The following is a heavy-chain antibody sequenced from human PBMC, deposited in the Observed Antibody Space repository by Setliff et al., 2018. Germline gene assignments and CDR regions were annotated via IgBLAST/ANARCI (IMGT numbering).Heavy chain of an antibody. CDR1: GFSISSGYY. CDR2: IHHSGKA. CDR3: SRRNNFWTGYYFDY. J-gene: IGHJ4*02. D-gene: IGHD3-3*01. Sequence: SETLSLTCAVSGFSISSGYYWGWIRQPPGKGLEWIVNIHHSGKAHYNPSLKSRVTMSVDTSKNHVSLKLSSVTAADTAVYYCSRRNNFWTGYYFDYWGQGTLVTVSS. V-gene: IGHV4-38-2*01.